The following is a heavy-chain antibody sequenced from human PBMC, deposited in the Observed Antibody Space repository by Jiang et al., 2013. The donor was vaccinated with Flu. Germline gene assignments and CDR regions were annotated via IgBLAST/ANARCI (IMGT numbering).Heavy chain of an antibody. CDR2: VNVDGRDT. D-gene: IGHD1-1*01. J-gene: IGHJ4*02. Sequence: VQLVESGGGLVQPGGSLRLSCAASGFTFTNYWMNWVRQAPGKGLVWVSRVNVDGRDTHYADFVRGRFTIARDNAKNTLYLQMNSLRVEDTAVYYCVRHPPSVLEIFDYWGQGTLVTVSS. V-gene: IGHV3-74*01. CDR3: VRHPPSVLEIFDY. CDR1: GFTFTNYW.